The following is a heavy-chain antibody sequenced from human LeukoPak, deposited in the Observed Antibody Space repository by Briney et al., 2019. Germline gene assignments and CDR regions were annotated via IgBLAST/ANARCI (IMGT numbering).Heavy chain of an antibody. Sequence: ASVKVSCKASGYTFTSYGISWVRQAPGQGLEWMGWINTKTGNPTHAQDFTGRFVFSLDTSVTTAYLQISSLKVDDTAVYYCARDPTYYYGSGSALMDVWGKGTTVTVSS. D-gene: IGHD3-10*01. CDR2: INTKTGNP. CDR1: GYTFTSYG. V-gene: IGHV7-4-1*02. J-gene: IGHJ6*03. CDR3: ARDPTYYYGSGSALMDV.